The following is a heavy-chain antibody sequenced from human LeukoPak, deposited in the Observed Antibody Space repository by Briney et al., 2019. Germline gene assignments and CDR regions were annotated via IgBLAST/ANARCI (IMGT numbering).Heavy chain of an antibody. V-gene: IGHV3-43*02. CDR1: GFTFDDYA. CDR2: ISGDGGST. J-gene: IGHJ5*02. CDR3: AKGGYGGKKNWFDP. Sequence: GGSLRLSCAASGFTFDDYAMHWVRQAPGKGLEWVSLISGDGGSTYYADSVKGRFTISRDNCKNSLYLQMNSLRTEDTALYYCAKGGYGGKKNWFDPWGQGTLVTVSS. D-gene: IGHD4-23*01.